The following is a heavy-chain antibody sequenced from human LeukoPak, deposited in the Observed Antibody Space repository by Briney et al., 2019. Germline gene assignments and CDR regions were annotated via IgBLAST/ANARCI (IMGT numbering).Heavy chain of an antibody. V-gene: IGHV4-38-2*02. CDR3: ARGAEQLGYFDY. J-gene: IGHJ4*02. CDR1: TYSISSGDY. Sequence: SETLSLTCTVSTYSISSGDYWGWIRQPPGKGLEGIGNIDHSGSTYYNPSLKSRFTIPVDTSKNPFSLQLRSVPAADTAVYYCARGAEQLGYFDYCGQGTLATVSS. CDR2: IDHSGST. D-gene: IGHD6-13*01.